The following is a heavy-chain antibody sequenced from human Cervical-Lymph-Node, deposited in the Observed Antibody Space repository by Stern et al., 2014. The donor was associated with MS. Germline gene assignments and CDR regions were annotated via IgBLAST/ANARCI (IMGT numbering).Heavy chain of an antibody. D-gene: IGHD3-22*01. V-gene: IGHV5-10-1*03. CDR3: ARQDYYDSSGPTSTLDY. CDR1: GYSFTSYW. Sequence: VQLVESGAEVKKPGESLRISCKGSGYSFTSYWISWVRQMPGKGLEGMGRIDPSDSYTNYSPSFQGHVTISADKSISTAYLQWSSLKASDTAMYYCARQDYYDSSGPTSTLDYWGQGTLVTVSS. CDR2: IDPSDSYT. J-gene: IGHJ4*02.